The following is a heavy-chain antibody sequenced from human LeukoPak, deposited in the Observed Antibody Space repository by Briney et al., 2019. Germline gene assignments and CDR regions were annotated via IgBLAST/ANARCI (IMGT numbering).Heavy chain of an antibody. CDR3: AGVASSGPFYYYMDV. CDR1: GFTVSNNY. V-gene: IGHV3-66*02. J-gene: IGHJ6*03. D-gene: IGHD3-3*01. CDR2: IYSGVSP. Sequence: GGSLRLSCAASGFTVSNNYMIWVRQAPGKGLECISVIYSGVSPCYADSVKGRFTISRDNSENTLSLQMDSLRAEETAVYYCAGVASSGPFYYYMDVWGKGSTVTVSS.